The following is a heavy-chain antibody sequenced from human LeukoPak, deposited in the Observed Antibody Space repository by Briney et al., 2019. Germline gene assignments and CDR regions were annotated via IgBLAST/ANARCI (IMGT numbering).Heavy chain of an antibody. CDR2: IYYSGST. CDR1: GGSISSYY. Sequence: SETLSLTCTVSGGSISSYYWSWIRQPPGKGLEWIGYIYYSGSTNYNPSLKSRVTISVDTSKNQFSLKLSSVTAADTAVYYCARLAAAGTRYFDLWGRGTLVTVSS. D-gene: IGHD6-13*01. V-gene: IGHV4-59*08. J-gene: IGHJ2*01. CDR3: ARLAAAGTRYFDL.